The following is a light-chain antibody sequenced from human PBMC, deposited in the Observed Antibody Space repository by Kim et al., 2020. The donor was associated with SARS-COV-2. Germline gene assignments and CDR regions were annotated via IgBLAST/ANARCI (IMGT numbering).Light chain of an antibody. Sequence: PGERATLSCRASQSISSTFVAWYQQNLGQAPRLLIFAASSRAAGTPDRFSGSGSGTDFTLTISRVEPDDFAVYYCQQFSTSPPAYTFGQGTKLEI. V-gene: IGKV3-20*01. CDR2: AAS. J-gene: IGKJ2*01. CDR3: QQFSTSPPAYT. CDR1: QSISSTF.